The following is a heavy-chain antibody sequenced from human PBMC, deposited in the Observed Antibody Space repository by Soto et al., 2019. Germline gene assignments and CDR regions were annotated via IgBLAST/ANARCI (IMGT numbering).Heavy chain of an antibody. V-gene: IGHV3-23*01. CDR1: GFTFSSYA. CDR3: AKARLNYDFWSGYPNRPY. Sequence: PGGSLRLSCAASGFTFSSYAMSWVRQAPGKGLEWVSAISGSGGSTYYADSVKGRFTISRDNSKNTLYLQMNSLRAEDTAVYYCAKARLNYDFWSGYPNRPYWGQGTLVTVSS. CDR2: ISGSGGST. D-gene: IGHD3-3*01. J-gene: IGHJ4*02.